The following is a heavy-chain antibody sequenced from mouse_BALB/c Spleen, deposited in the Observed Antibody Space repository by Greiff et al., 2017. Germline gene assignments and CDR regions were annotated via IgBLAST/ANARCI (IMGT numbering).Heavy chain of an antibody. CDR1: GYSITSDYA. CDR2: ISYSGST. Sequence: DVQLQESGPGLVKPSQSLSLTCTVTGYSITSDYAWTWIRQFPGNKLEWMGYISYSGSTSYNPSLKSRISITRDTSKNQFFLQLNSVTTEDTATYYCARDYYYAMDYWGQGTSVTVSS. V-gene: IGHV3-2*02. J-gene: IGHJ4*01. CDR3: ARDYYYAMDY.